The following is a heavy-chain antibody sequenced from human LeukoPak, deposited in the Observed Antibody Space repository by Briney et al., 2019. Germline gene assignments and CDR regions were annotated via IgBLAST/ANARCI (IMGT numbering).Heavy chain of an antibody. V-gene: IGHV4-39*01. D-gene: IGHD4-17*01. CDR3: ASTSIPLYGDYYYYMDV. CDR2: IYYSGST. J-gene: IGHJ6*03. CDR1: GGSISSSSYY. Sequence: SETLSLTCTVSGGSISSSSYYWGWIRQPPGKGLEWIGSIYYSGSTYYNPSLKSRVTISVDTSKNQFSLKLSSVTAADTAVYYCASTSIPLYGDYYYYMDVWGKGTTVTISS.